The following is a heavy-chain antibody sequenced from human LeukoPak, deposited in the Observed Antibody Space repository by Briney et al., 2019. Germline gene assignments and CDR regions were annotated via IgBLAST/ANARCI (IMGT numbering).Heavy chain of an antibody. J-gene: IGHJ3*02. CDR1: GFTFSSYD. V-gene: IGHV3-13*01. CDR3: ASSLGSRSDNAWDAFDI. Sequence: GGSLRLSCAASGFTFSSYDMHWVRQATGKGLEWVSAIGTAGDTYYPGSVKGRLTISRENAKNSLYLQMNSLRAEDTAVYYCASSLGSRSDNAWDAFDIWGQGTMVTVSS. CDR2: IGTAGDT. D-gene: IGHD2-15*01.